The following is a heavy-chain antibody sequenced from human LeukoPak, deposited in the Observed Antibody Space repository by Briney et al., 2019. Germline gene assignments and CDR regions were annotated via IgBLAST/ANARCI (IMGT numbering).Heavy chain of an antibody. V-gene: IGHV3-21*01. CDR3: ARMGSTSLSAPYYYYMDV. CDR2: ISSNSTYR. Sequence: GGSLRLSCVASGFTFSGYSMNWVRQAPGKGLEWVSSISSNSTYRYYADSLKGRFTISRDNAENSLFLQMSSLRAEDTAVYYCARMGSTSLSAPYYYYMDVWGKGTTVTVSS. D-gene: IGHD2-2*01. J-gene: IGHJ6*03. CDR1: GFTFSGYS.